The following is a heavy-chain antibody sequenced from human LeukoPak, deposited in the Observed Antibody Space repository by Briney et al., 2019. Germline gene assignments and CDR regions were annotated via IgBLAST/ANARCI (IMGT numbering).Heavy chain of an antibody. CDR1: GCTFSSYW. D-gene: IGHD1-1*01. CDR2: IKQDGGEK. V-gene: IGHV3-7*03. Sequence: GGSLRLSCAASGCTFSSYWMSWGRQAPGKGLEGVANIKQDGGEKYYVDSVKGRFTISRDNAKNSLYLQMNSLRAEDTAVYYCARESVPLAPDYWGQGTLVTVSS. CDR3: ARESVPLAPDY. J-gene: IGHJ4*02.